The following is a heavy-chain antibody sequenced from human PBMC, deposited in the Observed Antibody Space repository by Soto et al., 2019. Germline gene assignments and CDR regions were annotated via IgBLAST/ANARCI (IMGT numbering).Heavy chain of an antibody. CDR3: AGGGMGGMDV. Sequence: QVQLVQSGAEVKKPGASVKVSCKASGYTFTNYGVTWVRQAPGQGLQWMGWISAYNGHTNYAQNLQGRVTMTTDTATSTAYMELRSLRSDDTAVYYGAGGGMGGMDVWGQGTTVTVSS. CDR1: GYTFTNYG. CDR2: ISAYNGHT. J-gene: IGHJ6*02. D-gene: IGHD2-2*01. V-gene: IGHV1-18*01.